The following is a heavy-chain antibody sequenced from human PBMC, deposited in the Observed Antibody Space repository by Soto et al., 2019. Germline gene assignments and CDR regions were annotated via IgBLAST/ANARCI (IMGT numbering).Heavy chain of an antibody. Sequence: TSETLSLTCAVYGGSFSGYYWSWIRQPPGKGLEWIGEINNSGSTNYNASLKSRVTISIDASKNQFSLKLTSVTAADTAVYYCARHPVYATGWQIDYWGQGALVTVSS. J-gene: IGHJ4*02. D-gene: IGHD2-2*01. CDR3: ARHPVYATGWQIDY. CDR1: GGSFSGYY. V-gene: IGHV4-34*01. CDR2: INNSGST.